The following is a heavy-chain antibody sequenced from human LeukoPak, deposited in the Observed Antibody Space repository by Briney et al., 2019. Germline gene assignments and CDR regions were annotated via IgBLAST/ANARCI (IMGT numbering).Heavy chain of an antibody. J-gene: IGHJ2*01. D-gene: IGHD3-22*01. CDR2: ISAYNGNT. V-gene: IGHV1-18*01. Sequence: ASVKVSCKASGYTFTSYGISWVRQAPGQGLEWMGWISAYNGNTNYAQKLQGRVTITADKSTSTAYMELSSLRSEDTAVYYCARDSSGYSNYWYFDLWGRGTLVTVSS. CDR3: ARDSSGYSNYWYFDL. CDR1: GYTFTSYG.